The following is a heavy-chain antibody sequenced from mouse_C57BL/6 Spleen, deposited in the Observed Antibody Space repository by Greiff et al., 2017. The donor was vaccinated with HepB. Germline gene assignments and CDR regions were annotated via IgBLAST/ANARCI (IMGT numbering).Heavy chain of an antibody. J-gene: IGHJ2*01. CDR1: GYTFTDYE. V-gene: IGHV1-15*01. CDR2: IDPETGGT. Sequence: QVQLQQSGAELVRPGASVTLSCKASGYTFTDYEMHWVKQTPVHGLEWIGAIDPETGGTAYNQKFKGKAILTADKSSSTAYMELRSLTSEDSAVYYCTREENYYGSSSYLDYWGQGTTLTVSS. CDR3: TREENYYGSSSYLDY. D-gene: IGHD1-1*01.